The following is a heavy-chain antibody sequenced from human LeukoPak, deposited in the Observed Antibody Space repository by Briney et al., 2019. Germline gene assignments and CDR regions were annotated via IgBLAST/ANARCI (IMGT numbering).Heavy chain of an antibody. J-gene: IGHJ4*02. CDR1: GFTVSSNY. Sequence: GSLRLSCAASGFTVSSNYMSWVRQAPGKGLEWVSVIYSGGSTYYADSVKGRFTISRDNSKNTLYLQMNSLRAEDTAVYYCARGGGRYYDILTGYYPTAFDYWGQGTLVTVSS. CDR3: ARGGGRYYDILTGYYPTAFDY. CDR2: IYSGGST. V-gene: IGHV3-53*01. D-gene: IGHD3-9*01.